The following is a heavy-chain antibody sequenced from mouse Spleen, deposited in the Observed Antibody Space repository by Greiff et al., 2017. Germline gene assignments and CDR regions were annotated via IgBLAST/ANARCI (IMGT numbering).Heavy chain of an antibody. D-gene: IGHD2-2*01. J-gene: IGHJ2*01. CDR1: GFTFSSYA. CDR3: ARGRNGYDSYFDY. Sequence: EVQWVESGGGLVKPGGSLKLSCAASGFTFSSYAMSWVRQTPEKRLEWVASISSGGSTYYPDSVKGRFTISRDNARNILYLQMSSLRSEDTAMYYCARGRNGYDSYFDYWGQGTTLTVSS. V-gene: IGHV5-6-5*01. CDR2: ISSGGST.